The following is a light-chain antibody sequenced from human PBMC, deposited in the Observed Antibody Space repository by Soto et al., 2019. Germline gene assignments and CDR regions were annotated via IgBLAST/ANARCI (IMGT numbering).Light chain of an antibody. CDR2: SAT. Sequence: QAVVTQEPSLTVSPGGTVTLTCASNSRVVTSENYPNWFQQKPGQAPTSLVYSATHKHSWTPARFSGSLLGGRAALTLSGVQPEDEADYYCLLFHGGALIFGGGTQLTVL. CDR1: SRVVTSENY. CDR3: LLFHGGALI. J-gene: IGLJ2*01. V-gene: IGLV7-43*01.